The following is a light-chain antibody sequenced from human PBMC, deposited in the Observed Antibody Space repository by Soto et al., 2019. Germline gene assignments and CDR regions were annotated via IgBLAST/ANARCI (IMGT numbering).Light chain of an antibody. J-gene: IGLJ2*01. V-gene: IGLV3-21*01. Sequence: SYELTPPPSVSVAPGETATITCGGNNIGGKSVHWYQQKPGLAPVLVIYYDSDRPSGIPERFFGSNSANTATLTITRVDAGDEADYYCQVWESTSDQVFGGGTKLTVL. CDR2: YDS. CDR3: QVWESTSDQV. CDR1: NIGGKS.